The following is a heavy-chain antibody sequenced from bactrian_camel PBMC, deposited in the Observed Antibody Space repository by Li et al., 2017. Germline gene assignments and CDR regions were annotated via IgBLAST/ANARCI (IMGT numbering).Heavy chain of an antibody. CDR2: FDSDGKT. CDR3: AAGFLLPGVAARLTAAHVGS. D-gene: IGHD3*01. J-gene: IGHJ6*01. CDR1: GRTYSKWC. V-gene: IGHV3S57*01. Sequence: VQLVESGGGSVQAGGSLRLSCAASGRTYSKWCMGWFRQVPGKEREGVAAFDSDGKTLYADSVKGRFSISHDNAQHISYLQMDSLKPEDTGVYFCAAGFLLPGVAARLTAAHVGSWGQGTQVTVS.